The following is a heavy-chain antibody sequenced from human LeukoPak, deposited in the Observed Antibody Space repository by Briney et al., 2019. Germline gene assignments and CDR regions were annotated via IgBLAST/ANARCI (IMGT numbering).Heavy chain of an antibody. J-gene: IGHJ4*02. Sequence: PGGSLRLSCAASGFTFSSYGVHWVRQAPGKGLEWVAFIRYDGSNKYYADSVKGRFTISRDNSKNTLYLQMNSLRAEDTAVYYCAKDRSRLTAGSFDYWGQGTLVTVSS. CDR1: GFTFSSYG. CDR2: IRYDGSNK. D-gene: IGHD5-18*01. CDR3: AKDRSRLTAGSFDY. V-gene: IGHV3-30*02.